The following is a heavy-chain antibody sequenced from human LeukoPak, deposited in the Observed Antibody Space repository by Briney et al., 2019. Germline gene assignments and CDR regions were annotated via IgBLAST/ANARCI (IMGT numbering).Heavy chain of an antibody. CDR3: ARNRRDRSGYYQDFDY. Sequence: GGSLRLSCAASGFTFSSYWMHWVRQAPGKGLAWVSRINSDGSSTSYADSVKGRFTISRDNAKNTLYLQMDTLRVEDTAVYYCARNRRDRSGYYQDFDYWGQGTLVTVSS. J-gene: IGHJ4*02. D-gene: IGHD3-22*01. V-gene: IGHV3-74*01. CDR2: INSDGSST. CDR1: GFTFSSYW.